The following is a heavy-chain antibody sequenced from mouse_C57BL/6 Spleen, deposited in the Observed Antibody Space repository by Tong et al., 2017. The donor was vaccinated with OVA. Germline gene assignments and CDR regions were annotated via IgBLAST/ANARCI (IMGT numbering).Heavy chain of an antibody. CDR3: ARDTTMDY. CDR2: IYPGDGDT. J-gene: IGHJ4*01. V-gene: IGHV1-82*01. Sequence: VQLQESGPELMKPGASVKLSCKASGYAFSSSWMNWVKQRPGKGLEWIGRIYPGDGDTNYNGKFKGKATLTADKSSSTAYMQLSSLTSEDSAVYFCARDTTMDYWGQGTSVTVSS. CDR1: GYAFSSSW.